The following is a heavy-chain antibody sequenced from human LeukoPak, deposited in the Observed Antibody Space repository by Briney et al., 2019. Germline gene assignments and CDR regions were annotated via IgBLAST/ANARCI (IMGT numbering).Heavy chain of an antibody. V-gene: IGHV1-69*05. CDR3: ARGVIPGRQFDY. D-gene: IGHD3-10*01. CDR1: GGTFSSYA. Sequence: GASVKVSCKASGGTFSSYAISWVRQAPGQGLEWMGGIIPIFGTANYAQKFQGRVTITTDESTSTAYMELSSLRSEDTAVYYCARGVIPGRQFDYWGQGTLVTVSS. J-gene: IGHJ4*02. CDR2: IIPIFGTA.